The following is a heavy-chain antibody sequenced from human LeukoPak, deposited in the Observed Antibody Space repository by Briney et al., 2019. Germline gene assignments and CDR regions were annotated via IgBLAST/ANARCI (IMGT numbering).Heavy chain of an antibody. D-gene: IGHD6-13*01. CDR2: INPNSGGT. CDR1: GYTFTGYY. Sequence: GASVKVSCKASGYTFTGYYMHWVRQAPGQGLEWMGWINPNSGGTNYAQKFQGRVTMTRDTSISTAYMELSRLRSDDTAVYYCARGGTAAGYYYYYMDVWGKGTTVTISS. J-gene: IGHJ6*03. V-gene: IGHV1-2*02. CDR3: ARGGTAAGYYYYYMDV.